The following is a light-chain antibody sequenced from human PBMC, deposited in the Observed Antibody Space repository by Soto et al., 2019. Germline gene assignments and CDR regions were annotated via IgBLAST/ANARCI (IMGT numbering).Light chain of an antibody. CDR1: QSVSSN. V-gene: IGKV3-15*01. Sequence: EIVMTQSPATLSVSPRERATLSSSASQSVSSNLAWYQQKPGQAPRLLIYGASTRATGIPARFSGSGSGTEFTLTISSLQSEDFAVYYCQQYNNWPPNTFGQGTKVDIK. CDR3: QQYNNWPPNT. J-gene: IGKJ1*01. CDR2: GAS.